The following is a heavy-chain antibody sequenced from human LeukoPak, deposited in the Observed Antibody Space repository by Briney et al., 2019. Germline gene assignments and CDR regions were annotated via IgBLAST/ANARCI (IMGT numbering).Heavy chain of an antibody. CDR3: AKGYYDSSGLDAFDI. J-gene: IGHJ3*02. Sequence: SVKVSCKASGGTFSSYAISWVRQAPGQGLEWMGGIIPIFGTANYAQKFQGRVTITADESTSTAYMELSSLRSEDTAVYYCAKGYYDSSGLDAFDIWGQGTMVTVSS. D-gene: IGHD3-22*01. V-gene: IGHV1-69*01. CDR1: GGTFSSYA. CDR2: IIPIFGTA.